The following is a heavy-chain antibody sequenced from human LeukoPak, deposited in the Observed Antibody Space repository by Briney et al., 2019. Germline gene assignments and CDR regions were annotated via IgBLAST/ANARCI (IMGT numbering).Heavy chain of an antibody. CDR1: GGSISSRSYY. Sequence: SETLSLTCTVCGGSISSRSYYWGWSRQPPGKVLGWIESIYYSGTTYYHPALKTRVTISVATSNNQFSLKLSSVTAADTAVYYCARHRYRSGSDWIDPWGQGTLVTVSS. CDR3: ARHRYRSGSDWIDP. J-gene: IGHJ5*02. CDR2: IYYSGTT. V-gene: IGHV4-39*01. D-gene: IGHD1-26*01.